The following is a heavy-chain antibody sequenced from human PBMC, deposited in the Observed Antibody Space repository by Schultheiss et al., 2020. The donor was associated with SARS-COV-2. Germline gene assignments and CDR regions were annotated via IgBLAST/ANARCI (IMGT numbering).Heavy chain of an antibody. CDR2: IYTSGST. CDR3: ARWGQGMTTDGLYYYYGMDV. V-gene: IGHV4-59*10. CDR1: GGSFSGYY. Sequence: SETLSLTCAVYGGSFSGYYWSWIRQPAGKGLEWIGRIYTSGSTNYNPSLKSRVTMSVDTSKNQFSLKLSSVTAADTAVYYCARWGQGMTTDGLYYYYGMDVWGQGTTVTVSS. J-gene: IGHJ6*02. D-gene: IGHD4-11*01.